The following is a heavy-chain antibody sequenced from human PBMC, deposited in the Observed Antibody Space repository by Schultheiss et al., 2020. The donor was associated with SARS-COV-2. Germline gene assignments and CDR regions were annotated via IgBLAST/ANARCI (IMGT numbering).Heavy chain of an antibody. CDR1: GFTFSSYA. J-gene: IGHJ5*02. D-gene: IGHD1-1*01. Sequence: GESLKISCAASGFTFSSYAMSWVRQAPGKGLEWVANIKQDGSEKYYVDSVKGRFTISRDNAKNSLYLQMNSLRAEDTAVYYCARDKGNDDWFDPWGQGTLVTVSS. V-gene: IGHV3-7*01. CDR3: ARDKGNDDWFDP. CDR2: IKQDGSEK.